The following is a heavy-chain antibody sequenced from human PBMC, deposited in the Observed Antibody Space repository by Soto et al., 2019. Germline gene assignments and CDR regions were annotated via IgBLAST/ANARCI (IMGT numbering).Heavy chain of an antibody. V-gene: IGHV5-51*01. CDR1: GYSLTSYW. CDR2: IYPGDSDT. Sequence: PEESLKIYCKGSGYSLTSYWIGWVRQMPGKGLEWMGIIYPGDSDTRYSPSFQGQVTISADKSISTAYLQWSSLKASDTAMYYCARHLPWEINNWNLAPFDYWGQGTLVTVSS. J-gene: IGHJ4*02. CDR3: ARHLPWEINNWNLAPFDY. D-gene: IGHD1-7*01.